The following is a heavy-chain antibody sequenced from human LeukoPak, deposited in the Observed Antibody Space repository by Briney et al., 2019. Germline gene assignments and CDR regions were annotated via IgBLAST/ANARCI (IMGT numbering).Heavy chain of an antibody. D-gene: IGHD6-6*01. V-gene: IGHV3-74*01. J-gene: IGHJ5*02. Sequence: GGSLRLSCAASEFTFSSHWMHWVRHVPGKGLVYIAYIDNDGTNTNYADSVKGRFTISRDNAKNTLYLQMNSLRVEDTAVYYCVRDRPHNCFDPWGQGTLVTVSS. CDR3: VRDRPHNCFDP. CDR1: EFTFSSHW. CDR2: IDNDGTNT.